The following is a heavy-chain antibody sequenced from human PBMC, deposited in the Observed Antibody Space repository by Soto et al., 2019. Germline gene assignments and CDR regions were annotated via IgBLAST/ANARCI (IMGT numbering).Heavy chain of an antibody. V-gene: IGHV1-18*01. CDR2: ISAYNGNT. D-gene: IGHD3-3*01. CDR3: ARDSLRFLEWLLYSWFDP. CDR1: GYTFTSYG. J-gene: IGHJ5*02. Sequence: GASVKVSCKASGYTFTSYGISWVRQAPGQGLEWMGWISAYNGNTNYAQKHQGRVTMTTDTSTSTAYMELRSLRSDDTAVYYCARDSLRFLEWLLYSWFDPWGQGTLVTVSS.